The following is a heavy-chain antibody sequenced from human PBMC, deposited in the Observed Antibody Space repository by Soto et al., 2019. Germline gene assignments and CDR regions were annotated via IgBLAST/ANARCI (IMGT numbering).Heavy chain of an antibody. CDR1: GLTFRPYT. J-gene: IGHJ6*02. CDR3: ARDRGYDAHDYYYNAMDV. CDR2: IRGFSPYT. D-gene: IGHD3-10*01. V-gene: IGHV3-21*01. Sequence: EVQLVESGGGLVKPGGSLRLSCISLGLTFRPYTLNWVRQPPGKGLEWVSGIRGFSPYTFYAESVKGRFTISRDNAKNSLYLQMNSLRAEDTAVYYCARDRGYDAHDYYYNAMDVWGQGTTVTVSS.